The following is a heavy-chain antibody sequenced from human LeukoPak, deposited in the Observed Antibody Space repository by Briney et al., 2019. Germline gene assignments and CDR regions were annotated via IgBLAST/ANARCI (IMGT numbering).Heavy chain of an antibody. CDR1: GGSFSGYY. Sequence: LSLTCAVYGGSFSGYYWSWIRQPPGKGLEWVSYIDSDTDDIHYADSVKGRFTISRDNAKNSLYLQMNSLRAEDTAVYYCARRFDYWGQGTLVTVSS. CDR3: ARRFDY. CDR2: IDSDTDDI. V-gene: IGHV3-11*06. J-gene: IGHJ4*02.